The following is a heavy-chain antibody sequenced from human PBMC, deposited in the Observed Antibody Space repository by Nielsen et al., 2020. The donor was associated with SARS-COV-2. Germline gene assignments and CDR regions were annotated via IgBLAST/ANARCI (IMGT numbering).Heavy chain of an antibody. D-gene: IGHD2-15*01. CDR1: GFTFSSYE. CDR2: ISSSGSTI. V-gene: IGHV3-48*03. J-gene: IGHJ5*02. Sequence: GGSLRLSCAASGFTFSSYEMNWVRQAPGKGLEWVSYISSSGSTIYYADSVKGRFTISRDNAKNSLYLQMNSLRAEDTAVYYCARELVVVWFDPWGQGTLVTVSS. CDR3: ARELVVVWFDP.